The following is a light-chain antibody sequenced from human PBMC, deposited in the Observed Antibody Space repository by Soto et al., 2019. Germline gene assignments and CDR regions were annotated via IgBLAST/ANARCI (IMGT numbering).Light chain of an antibody. J-gene: IGKJ1*01. CDR1: QSVSSN. Sequence: EIVMTQSPATLSVSPGERATLSCRASQSVSSNLAWYQQKPGQAPRLLIYGASTRATGIPARFSGSGSGTEFTLTISSLQSEDFAVYYCQHYNNWPPAWTLGQGTKLAIK. CDR3: QHYNNWPPAWT. V-gene: IGKV3-15*01. CDR2: GAS.